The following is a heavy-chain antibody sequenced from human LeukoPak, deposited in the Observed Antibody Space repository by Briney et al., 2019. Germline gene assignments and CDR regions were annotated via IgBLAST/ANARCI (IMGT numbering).Heavy chain of an antibody. J-gene: IGHJ4*02. CDR2: IKSKTDGGTT. V-gene: IGHV3-15*01. CDR1: RFTFSNAC. Sequence: PGGSLRLSCAASRFTFSNACMTWVRQAPGKGQEWVGRIKSKTDGGTTDYAAPVIGRFTISRDDSENTLYLQMNSLKTEDTAVYYCARIYKLAYFDYWGQGTLVSVSS. D-gene: IGHD5-24*01. CDR3: ARIYKLAYFDY.